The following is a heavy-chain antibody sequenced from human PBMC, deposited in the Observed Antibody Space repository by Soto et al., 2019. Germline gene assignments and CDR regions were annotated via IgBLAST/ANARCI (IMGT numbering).Heavy chain of an antibody. CDR1: GDSFSDYY. D-gene: IGHD1-26*01. V-gene: IGHV4-34*01. CDR2: INHSGNT. Sequence: PSETLSLTCGVYGDSFSDYYWAWVRQPPGKGLERIGEINHSGNTYFAPSLKSRLTMSIDTSRNHVSLHLTSVTAADTAVYYCATFSIVGTVIFNHWGQGTQVTV. CDR3: ATFSIVGTVIFNH. J-gene: IGHJ4*02.